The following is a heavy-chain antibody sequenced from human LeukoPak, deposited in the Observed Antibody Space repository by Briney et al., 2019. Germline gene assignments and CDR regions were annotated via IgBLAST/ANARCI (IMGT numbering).Heavy chain of an antibody. CDR3: ASSDTGVHVVAS. J-gene: IGHJ4*02. V-gene: IGHV5-51*01. CDR2: IYPGYSDT. CDR1: GYSFTSYW. D-gene: IGHD2-15*01. Sequence: GESLKISCKGSGYSFTSYWIGWVRQMPGKGLEWMGIIYPGYSDTRYSPSFQGQGTISAAKSISPAYLQWSSLKASDTAMYYCASSDTGVHVVASWGQGTLVTVSS.